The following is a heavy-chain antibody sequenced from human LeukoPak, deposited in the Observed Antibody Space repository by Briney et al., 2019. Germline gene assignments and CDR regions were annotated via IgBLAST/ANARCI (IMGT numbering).Heavy chain of an antibody. D-gene: IGHD3-10*01. CDR1: GGSISSTDYY. V-gene: IGHV4-39*02. Sequence: SETLSLTCSVSGGSISSTDYYWSWIRQPPGKGLEWIGEINHSGSTNYNPSLKSRVTISVDTSKNHFSLKLSSMTAADTAVYYCARRVRGVNDAFDIWGQGTMVTVSS. CDR2: INHSGST. CDR3: ARRVRGVNDAFDI. J-gene: IGHJ3*02.